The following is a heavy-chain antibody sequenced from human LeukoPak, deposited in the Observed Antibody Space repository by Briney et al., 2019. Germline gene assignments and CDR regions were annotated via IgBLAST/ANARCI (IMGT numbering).Heavy chain of an antibody. D-gene: IGHD3-9*01. CDR2: THYSGST. CDR1: GGPISSYY. Sequence: SETLSLTCSVSGGPISSYYWSWIRQPPGKRLEWIGYTHYSGSTDKNPSLWSRVTMSVDTSKNQISLKLSSVTAADTAVYYCGRRTFYDTLTGYKYWYFDLWGRGTLVTASS. V-gene: IGHV4-59*01. CDR3: GRRTFYDTLTGYKYWYFDL. J-gene: IGHJ2*01.